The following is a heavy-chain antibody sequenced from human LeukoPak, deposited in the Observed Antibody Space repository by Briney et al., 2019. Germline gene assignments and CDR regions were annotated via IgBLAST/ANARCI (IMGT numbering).Heavy chain of an antibody. CDR1: GFTFSSYS. Sequence: GGSLRLSCAASGFTFSSYSMNWVRQAPGKGLEWVSSISSSSSYIYYADSVKGRFTISRDNAKNSLYLQMNCLRAEDTAVYDRARDSKQLVRTLSYWGQGTLVTVSS. CDR2: ISSSSSYI. V-gene: IGHV3-21*01. D-gene: IGHD6-6*01. J-gene: IGHJ4*02. CDR3: ARDSKQLVRTLSY.